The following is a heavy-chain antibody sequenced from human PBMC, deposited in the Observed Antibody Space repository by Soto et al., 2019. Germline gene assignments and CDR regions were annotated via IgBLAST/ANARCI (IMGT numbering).Heavy chain of an antibody. CDR2: ISAYNGNT. J-gene: IGHJ4*02. CDR1: GYTFTNYG. CDR3: ARDRSTHDY. D-gene: IGHD1-1*01. V-gene: IGHV1-18*01. Sequence: QVQLMQSGAVVKKPGASVKVSCKASGYTFTNYGISWVRQAPGQGLEWMGWISAYNGNTNYAQNLQGRVTVTTDTSTTTAYMELRNLTSDDTAIYYCARDRSTHDYWGQGTLVTVSS.